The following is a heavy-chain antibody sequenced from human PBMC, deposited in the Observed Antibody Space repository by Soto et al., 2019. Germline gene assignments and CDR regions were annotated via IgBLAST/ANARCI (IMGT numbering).Heavy chain of an antibody. J-gene: IGHJ6*02. CDR1: GGSISSGGYY. Sequence: SETLSLTCTVSGGSISSGGYYWSWIRQHPGKGLEWIGYIYYSGSTYYNPSLKSRVTISVDTSKNQFSLKLSSVTAADTAVYYCARESIAAAGQAYYYYGMDVWGQGTTVTVSS. CDR3: ARESIAAAGQAYYYYGMDV. CDR2: IYYSGST. V-gene: IGHV4-31*03. D-gene: IGHD6-13*01.